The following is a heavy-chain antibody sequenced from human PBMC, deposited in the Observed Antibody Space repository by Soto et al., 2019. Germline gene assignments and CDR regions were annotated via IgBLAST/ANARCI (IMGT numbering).Heavy chain of an antibody. CDR1: GFTFSKYS. D-gene: IGHD6-19*01. CDR2: ITSSSSTI. CDR3: ARDPRALSGWHSTPARMDV. V-gene: IGHV3-48*02. J-gene: IGHJ6*02. Sequence: GGSLRLSCGASGFTFSKYSMNWVRQAPGKGLEWLSYITSSSSTIYYTDSVKGRFTISRDNAKDSLFLQLSSLRDEDTAVYFCARDPRALSGWHSTPARMDVWGPGTTVTVSS.